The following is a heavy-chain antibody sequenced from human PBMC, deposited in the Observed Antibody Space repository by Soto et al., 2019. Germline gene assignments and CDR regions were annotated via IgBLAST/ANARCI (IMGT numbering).Heavy chain of an antibody. CDR3: AKNGQPPYYYYGLDV. V-gene: IGHV1-18*01. D-gene: IGHD2-8*01. Sequence: QGHLVQSGAEVKKPGASVKVSCKASGYTFTRYGISWVRQAPGQGLEWMGWISGYNGDTNSAQNLQGRVTMTIDTSTSTAYIELRSLTSDDTAVYYCAKNGQPPYYYYGLDVWGQGNTVTVS. CDR2: ISGYNGDT. CDR1: GYTFTRYG. J-gene: IGHJ6*02.